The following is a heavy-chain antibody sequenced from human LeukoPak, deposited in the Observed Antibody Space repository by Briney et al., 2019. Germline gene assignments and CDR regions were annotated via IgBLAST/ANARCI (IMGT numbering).Heavy chain of an antibody. J-gene: IGHJ4*02. CDR1: GGSISSGSYY. V-gene: IGHV4-61*02. CDR2: IYTSGST. Sequence: PSQTLSLTCTVSGGSISSGSYYWSWIRQPAGKGLEWIGRIYTSGSTNYNPSLKSRVTISVDTSKNQFSLRLSSVTAADTAVYYCARDPSSGYYYLDYWGQGTLVTVSS. D-gene: IGHD3-22*01. CDR3: ARDPSSGYYYLDY.